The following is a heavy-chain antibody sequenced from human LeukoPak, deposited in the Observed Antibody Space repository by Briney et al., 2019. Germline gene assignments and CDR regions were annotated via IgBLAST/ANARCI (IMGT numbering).Heavy chain of an antibody. V-gene: IGHV1-69*05. CDR3: SRGTRRYCSGGSCYSG. Sequence: SVKVSCKASGGTSSSYAISWVRQAPGQGLEWMGRIIPIFGTANYAQKFQGRVTITTEESTSTAYMELSSLRSEDTAVYYCSRGTRRYCSGGSCYSGWGQGTLVTVSS. CDR1: GGTSSSYA. J-gene: IGHJ4*02. D-gene: IGHD2-15*01. CDR2: IIPIFGTA.